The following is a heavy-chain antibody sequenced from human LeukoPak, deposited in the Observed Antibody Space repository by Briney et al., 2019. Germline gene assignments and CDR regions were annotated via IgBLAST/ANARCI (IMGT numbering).Heavy chain of an antibody. J-gene: IGHJ4*02. CDR1: GGSISSSSYY. D-gene: IGHD1-26*01. CDR3: ARLVEATKPHFDY. V-gene: IGHV4-39*01. CDR2: IYYSGST. Sequence: PSETLSLTCTVSGGSISSSSYYWGWIRQPPGKGLEWIGSIYYSGSTYYNPSLKSRVTISVDTSKNQFSLKLSSVTAADTAVYYCARLVEATKPHFDYWGQGTLVTVSS.